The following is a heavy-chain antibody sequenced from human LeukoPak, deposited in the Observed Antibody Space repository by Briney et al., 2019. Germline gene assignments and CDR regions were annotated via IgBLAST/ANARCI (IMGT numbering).Heavy chain of an antibody. J-gene: IGHJ4*02. CDR2: IYSGGST. V-gene: IGHV3-53*04. Sequence: GGSLRLSCAASGFTVSSNYMSWVRQAPGKGLEWVSVIYSGGSTYYADSVKGRFTISRHNPKNTLYLQMNSLRAEDTAVYYCARDRSYYDSSGYIIWGQGTLVTVSS. CDR3: ARDRSYYDSSGYII. CDR1: GFTVSSNY. D-gene: IGHD3-22*01.